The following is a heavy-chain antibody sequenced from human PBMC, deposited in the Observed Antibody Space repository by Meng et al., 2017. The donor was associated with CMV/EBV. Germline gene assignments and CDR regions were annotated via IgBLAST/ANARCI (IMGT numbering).Heavy chain of an antibody. CDR3: AKVGRVAAAGYYYYGMDV. CDR2: ISGSGGST. D-gene: IGHD6-13*01. J-gene: IGHJ6*02. CDR1: GFTFSSYA. Sequence: GESLKISYAASGFTFSSYAMSWVRQAPGKGLEWVSAISGSGGSTYYADSVKGRFTISRDNSKNTLYLQMNSLRAEDTAVYYCAKVGRVAAAGYYYYGMDVWGQGTTVTVSS. V-gene: IGHV3-23*01.